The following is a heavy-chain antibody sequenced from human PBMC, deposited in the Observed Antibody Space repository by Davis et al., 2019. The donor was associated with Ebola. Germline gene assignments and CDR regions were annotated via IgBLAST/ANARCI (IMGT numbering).Heavy chain of an antibody. V-gene: IGHV4-34*01. J-gene: IGHJ6*02. CDR1: VGTFSGYY. D-gene: IGHD2-15*01. CDR3: ARGAHCSGGSCSSSIYYYYAMDV. Sequence: MPSETLSLTCAVYVGTFSGYYWSWIRQPPGEGLEWIGEINHSGSTKYNPSLMSRVTISADTSKNQFSLRLRSLTAADTAVYYCARGAHCSGGSCSSSIYYYYAMDVWGQGTTVTVSS. CDR2: INHSGST.